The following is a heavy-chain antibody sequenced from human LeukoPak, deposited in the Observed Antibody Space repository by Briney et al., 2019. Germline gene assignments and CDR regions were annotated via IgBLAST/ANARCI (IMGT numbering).Heavy chain of an antibody. CDR1: GFTFSQIA. CDR2: ISKVGRDS. J-gene: IGHJ4*02. D-gene: IGHD6-19*01. CDR3: AKDVMAVAIFDS. V-gene: IGHV3-23*01. Sequence: GGSLRLSCAASGFTFSQIAMSWVRQAPGKGPEWVSSISKVGRDSYYADPVRGRFAISRDNSKNMLYLQMNSLRAEDTAVYYCAKDVMAVAIFDSWGQGTLVIVSS.